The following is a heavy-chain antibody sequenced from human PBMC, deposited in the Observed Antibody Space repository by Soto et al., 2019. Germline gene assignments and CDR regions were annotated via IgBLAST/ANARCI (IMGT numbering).Heavy chain of an antibody. CDR2: IFYSGST. V-gene: IGHV4-59*01. J-gene: IGHJ4*02. Sequence: SLPCSISGGSFSSYHWSWIRQPPGKGLEWIGYIFYSGSTTYNPSLKSRVTISLDTSKNQFSLKVSSVTAADTAVYYCARDLFGDGYNFRYWGQGTQVTVSS. D-gene: IGHD5-12*01. CDR3: ARDLFGDGYNFRY. CDR1: GGSFSSYH.